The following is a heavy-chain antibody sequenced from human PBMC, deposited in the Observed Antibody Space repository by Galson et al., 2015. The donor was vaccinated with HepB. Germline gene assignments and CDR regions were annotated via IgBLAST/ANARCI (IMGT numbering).Heavy chain of an antibody. CDR1: GGTFNNHA. CDR3: AREPNVGASYHHDAFDI. Sequence: SVKVSCKASGGTFNNHAITWVRQAPGQGLEWMGGIIPDFDTTNYAQKFQDRVTITADESTSTAYMELSSLKSEDTAVYYCAREPNVGASYHHDAFDIWGQGTWVTVSS. J-gene: IGHJ3*02. D-gene: IGHD1-26*01. CDR2: IIPDFDTT. V-gene: IGHV1-69*13.